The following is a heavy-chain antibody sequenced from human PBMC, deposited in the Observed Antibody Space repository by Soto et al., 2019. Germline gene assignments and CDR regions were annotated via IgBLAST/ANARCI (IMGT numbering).Heavy chain of an antibody. D-gene: IGHD2-2*02. J-gene: IGHJ6*02. V-gene: IGHV4-34*01. Sequence: QVQLQQWGAGLLKPSETLSLTCAVYGGSFSGYYWSWIRQPPGKGLEWIGEINHSGSTNYNPSLKSRVTISVDTSKNQVSLKLSSVTAADTAVYYCARVATESYRAGMDVWGQGTTVTVSS. CDR1: GGSFSGYY. CDR2: INHSGST. CDR3: ARVATESYRAGMDV.